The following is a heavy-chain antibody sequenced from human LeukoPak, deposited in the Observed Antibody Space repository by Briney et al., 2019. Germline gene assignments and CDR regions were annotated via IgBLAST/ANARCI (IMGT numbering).Heavy chain of an antibody. Sequence: GESLKISCKGSGYSFTSYWIGWVRQMPGKALEWMGIIYPGDSDTRYSPSFHGQVTISADKSISTACMQWSSLKASDTAMYYCARLGILTGYSDDYWGQGTLVTVSS. CDR3: ARLGILTGYSDDY. V-gene: IGHV5-51*01. J-gene: IGHJ4*02. CDR1: GYSFTSYW. CDR2: IYPGDSDT. D-gene: IGHD3-9*01.